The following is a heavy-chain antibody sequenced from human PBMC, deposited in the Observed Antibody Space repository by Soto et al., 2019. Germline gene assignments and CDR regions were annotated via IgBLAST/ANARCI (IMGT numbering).Heavy chain of an antibody. Sequence: SETLSLTCAVYGGSFSGYYWSWIRQPPGKGLEWIGEINHSGSTNYNPSLKSRVTISVDTSKNQFSLKLSSVTAADTAVYYCARGLQRYSSSWYWFDPWGQGTLVTVSS. V-gene: IGHV4-34*01. CDR2: INHSGST. CDR3: ARGLQRYSSSWYWFDP. D-gene: IGHD6-13*01. CDR1: GGSFSGYY. J-gene: IGHJ5*02.